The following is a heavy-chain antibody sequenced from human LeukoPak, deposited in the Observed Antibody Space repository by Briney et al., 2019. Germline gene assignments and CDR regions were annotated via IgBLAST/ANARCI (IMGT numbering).Heavy chain of an antibody. Sequence: GKSLRLSCAASGFTFSDYAMNWVRQAPGKGLEWVAIISHDGTNKYHADSVKGRFTISRDNSKNTLFLQMNSLRAEDSALYLCARVGAGTAFDYWGQGTLVTVSS. J-gene: IGHJ4*02. CDR3: ARVGAGTAFDY. CDR2: ISHDGTNK. V-gene: IGHV3-30*04. D-gene: IGHD6-13*01. CDR1: GFTFSDYA.